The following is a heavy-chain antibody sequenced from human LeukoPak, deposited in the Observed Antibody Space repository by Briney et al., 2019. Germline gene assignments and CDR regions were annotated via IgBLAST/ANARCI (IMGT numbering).Heavy chain of an antibody. CDR3: AREKGTLIRAMAFEM. J-gene: IGHJ3*02. D-gene: IGHD3-10*01. Sequence: SETLSLTCTVSGGSISSSTYYWGWIRQPPGKGLEWIGNIYYRGSTYYNPSPKSRVTISVDTSKNQFSLKLSSVTAADTAVYYCAREKGTLIRAMAFEMWGQGTMVTVSS. V-gene: IGHV4-39*07. CDR2: IYYRGST. CDR1: GGSISSSTYY.